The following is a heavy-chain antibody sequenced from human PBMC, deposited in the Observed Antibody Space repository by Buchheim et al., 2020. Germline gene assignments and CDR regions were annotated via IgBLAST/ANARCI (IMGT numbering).Heavy chain of an antibody. CDR3: ARTYNNYYYGMDV. V-gene: IGHV3-33*01. CDR1: GFTFSSYG. D-gene: IGHD1-1*01. J-gene: IGHJ6*02. Sequence: QVQLVESGGGVVQPGRSLRLSCAASGFTFSSYGMHWVRPAPGKGLEWVAVIWYDGSNKYYADSVKGRFTISRDNSKNTLYLQMNSLRAEDTAVYYCARTYNNYYYGMDVWGQGTT. CDR2: IWYDGSNK.